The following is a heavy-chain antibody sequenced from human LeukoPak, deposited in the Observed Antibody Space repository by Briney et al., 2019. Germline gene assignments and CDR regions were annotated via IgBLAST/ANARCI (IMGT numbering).Heavy chain of an antibody. CDR1: GFTFSSYS. CDR3: ATSAVAGYYY. Sequence: RRFLRLSCAASGFTFSSYSMNSVRQAPGQGLEWVSYISGSSITIYYADSVKGRFTISRDNAKNSLYRQMSSLRAEDTAVYYCATSAVAGYYYWGQGTLVTVSS. V-gene: IGHV3-48*01. CDR2: ISGSSITI. J-gene: IGHJ4*02. D-gene: IGHD3-9*01.